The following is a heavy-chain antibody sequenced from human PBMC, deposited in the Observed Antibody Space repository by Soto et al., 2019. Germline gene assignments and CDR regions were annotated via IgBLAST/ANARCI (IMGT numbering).Heavy chain of an antibody. J-gene: IGHJ6*02. V-gene: IGHV3-23*01. Sequence: PGGSLRLSCAASGFTFSSYAMSWVRQAPGKGLEWVSAISGSGGSTYYADSVKGRFTISRDNSKNTLYLQMNSLRAEDTAVYYCANPPTTVTKFYYYGMDVWGQGTTVTVSS. D-gene: IGHD4-17*01. CDR2: ISGSGGST. CDR1: GFTFSSYA. CDR3: ANPPTTVTKFYYYGMDV.